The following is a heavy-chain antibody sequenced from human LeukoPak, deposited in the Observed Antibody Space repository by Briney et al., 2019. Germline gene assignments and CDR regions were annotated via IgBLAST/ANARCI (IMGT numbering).Heavy chain of an antibody. V-gene: IGHV1-69*06. J-gene: IGHJ5*02. CDR3: ARWGSSWHQIPPDWFDP. CDR2: IIPIFGTV. D-gene: IGHD6-13*01. Sequence: ASVKVSCKASGFTFGNYYMHWVRQAPGQGLEWMGRIIPIFGTVNYAQKFQGRITITADKSTSTAYMELSSLRSEDTAVYYCARWGSSWHQIPPDWFDPWGQGTLVTVSS. CDR1: GFTFGNYY.